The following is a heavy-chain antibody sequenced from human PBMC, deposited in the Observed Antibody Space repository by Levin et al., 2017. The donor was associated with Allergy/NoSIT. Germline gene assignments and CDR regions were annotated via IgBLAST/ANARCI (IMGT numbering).Heavy chain of an antibody. CDR2: IYHSGST. Sequence: LRLSCAVSGGSISSGGYSWSWIRQPPGKGLEWIGYIYHSGSTYYNPSLKSRVTISVDRSKNQFSLKLSSVTAADTAVYYCARAVYYYGSGSYYDYYFDYWGQGTLVTVSS. V-gene: IGHV4-30-2*01. D-gene: IGHD3-10*01. J-gene: IGHJ4*02. CDR1: GGSISSGGYS. CDR3: ARAVYYYGSGSYYDYYFDY.